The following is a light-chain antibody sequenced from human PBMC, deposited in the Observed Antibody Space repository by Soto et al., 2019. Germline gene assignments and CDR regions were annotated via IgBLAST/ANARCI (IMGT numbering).Light chain of an antibody. Sequence: TPSPSTLSASVGDRVTITCRASQSISSWLAWYQQKPGKAPKLLIYKASSLESGVPSRFSGSGSGTEFTLTISSLQPDDFATYYCQQYNAYSTFGQGTKVDIK. V-gene: IGKV1-5*03. CDR1: QSISSW. CDR3: QQYNAYST. CDR2: KAS. J-gene: IGKJ1*01.